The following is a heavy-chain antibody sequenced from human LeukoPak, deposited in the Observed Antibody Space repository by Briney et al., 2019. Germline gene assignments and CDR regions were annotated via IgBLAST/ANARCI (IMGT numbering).Heavy chain of an antibody. Sequence: SETLSLTCTVSGGSISSYYWSWIRQPPGKGLEWIGYIYYSGSTNYNPSLKSRVTISVDTSKNQFSLKLSPVNAADTAVYYCARVEDIVVVPAALPTGAFCIRGQGTMVTVSS. V-gene: IGHV4-59*12. CDR2: IYYSGST. J-gene: IGHJ3*02. D-gene: IGHD2-2*01. CDR3: ARVEDIVVVPAALPTGAFCI. CDR1: GGSISSYY.